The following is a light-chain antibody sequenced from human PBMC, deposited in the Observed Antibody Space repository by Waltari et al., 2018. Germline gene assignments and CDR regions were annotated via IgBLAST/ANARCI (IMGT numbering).Light chain of an antibody. V-gene: IGLV1-44*01. CDR3: ATWDYSLDGQV. J-gene: IGLJ3*02. CDR2: STN. Sequence: QSVLTQPPSASGTPGQRVTISCSGSRSNIGAEVVNWYQVLPGTAPRLLIYSTNRRPPGVPGRFSGSKSGTSASLAISGLQSEDEADYYYATWDYSLDGQVFGGGTKLTVL. CDR1: RSNIGAEV.